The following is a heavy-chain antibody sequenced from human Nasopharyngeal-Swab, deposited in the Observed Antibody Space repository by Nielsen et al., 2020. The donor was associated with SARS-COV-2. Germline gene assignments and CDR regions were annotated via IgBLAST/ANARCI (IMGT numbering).Heavy chain of an antibody. V-gene: IGHV4-59*01. D-gene: IGHD5-24*01. J-gene: IGHJ5*02. CDR2: IYYSGST. CDR1: GGSISSYH. CDR3: ARGVGDGYNKDWFDP. Sequence: SETLSLTCTVSGGSISSYHWSWVRQPPGKGLEWIGYIYYSGSTNYNPSLKSRVTISVDTSKNQFSLKLSSVTAADTAVYYCARGVGDGYNKDWFDPWGQGTLVTVSS.